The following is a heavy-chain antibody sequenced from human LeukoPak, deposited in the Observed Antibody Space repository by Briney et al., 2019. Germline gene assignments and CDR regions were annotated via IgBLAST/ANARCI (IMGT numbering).Heavy chain of an antibody. CDR1: GFTFSSYE. D-gene: IGHD3-3*01. J-gene: IGHJ4*02. CDR3: AKELLSGRITIFGVVKSCLDY. CDR2: ISSSGSTI. Sequence: PGGSLRLSCAASGFTFSSYEMNWVRQAPGKGLEWVSYISSSGSTIYYADSVKGRFTISRDNAKNTLYLQMNSLRAEDTAVYYCAKELLSGRITIFGVVKSCLDYWGQGTLVTVSS. V-gene: IGHV3-48*03.